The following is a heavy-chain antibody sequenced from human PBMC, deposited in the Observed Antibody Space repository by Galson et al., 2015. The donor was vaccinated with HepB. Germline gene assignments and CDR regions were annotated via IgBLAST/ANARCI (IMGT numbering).Heavy chain of an antibody. CDR1: GGSFSTYH. Sequence: SEPLSLTCGVFGGSFSTYHWTWIRQPPGKGLEWIGEITQSGSTHSNPSLKSRVTISMDTSKNQFSLKVRSVTAADTAVYYCARGKGRQVLLDYHYYGMDVWGQGTTVSVSS. D-gene: IGHD3-3*01. J-gene: IGHJ6*01. CDR2: ITQSGST. CDR3: ARGKGRQVLLDYHYYGMDV. V-gene: IGHV4-34*01.